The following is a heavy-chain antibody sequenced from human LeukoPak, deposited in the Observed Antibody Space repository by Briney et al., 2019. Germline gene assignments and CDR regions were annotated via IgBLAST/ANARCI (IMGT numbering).Heavy chain of an antibody. CDR3: AKTYYYDSSGYYSFPY. CDR1: GFTFSTYA. D-gene: IGHD3-22*01. Sequence: GGSLRLSCEASGFTFSTYAMTWVRQPPGKGLEWVSSISSSGGNTYYADSMKGRFTISRDNSKNTLYLQLNSLRVEDTAVYYCAKTYYYDSSGYYSFPYWGQGTLVTVSS. V-gene: IGHV3-23*01. CDR2: ISSSGGNT. J-gene: IGHJ4*02.